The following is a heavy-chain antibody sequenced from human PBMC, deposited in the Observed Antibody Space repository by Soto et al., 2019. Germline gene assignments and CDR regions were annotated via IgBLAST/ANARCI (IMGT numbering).Heavy chain of an antibody. CDR1: GFTFSSFS. D-gene: IGHD6-19*01. V-gene: IGHV3-48*02. CDR3: ERVLGWAFDC. Sequence: EVQLVESGVCLVQRGGSLRLSCAASGFTFSSFSMNWVRQAPGRGLEWISYIGGGGRLISYADSVKGRFAIARDNAKNSLYLQMDSLRDEDTAVYYCERVLGWAFDCWGQGTLVTVSP. CDR2: IGGGGRLI. J-gene: IGHJ4*02.